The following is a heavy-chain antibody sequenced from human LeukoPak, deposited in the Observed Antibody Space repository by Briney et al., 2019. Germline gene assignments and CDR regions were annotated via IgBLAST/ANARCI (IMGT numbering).Heavy chain of an antibody. J-gene: IGHJ6*03. D-gene: IGHD2-2*01. CDR1: GYTFTGYY. V-gene: IGHV1-2*02. Sequence: ASVRVSCKASGYTFTGYYMHWVRQAPGQGLEWMGWINPNSGGPNYAQKFQGRVTMTRDTSISTAYMELSRLRSDDTAVYYCARDGWYCSSTSCYPRNYYYYYYMDVWGKGTTGTVS. CDR2: INPNSGGP. CDR3: ARDGWYCSSTSCYPRNYYYYYYMDV.